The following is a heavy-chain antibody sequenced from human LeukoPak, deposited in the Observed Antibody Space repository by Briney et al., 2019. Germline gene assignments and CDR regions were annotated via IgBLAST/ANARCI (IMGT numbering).Heavy chain of an antibody. CDR1: GFTFSSYW. V-gene: IGHV3-74*01. Sequence: GGSLRLSCAASGFTFSSYWMHWVRQAPGKGLVWVSRIKSDGSTNYADSVKGRFTISRDNSKNTLFLQMTNLRAEDTAVYYCVRDKGVGRTERFDSWGPGTLVTVSS. CDR3: VRDKGVGRTERFDS. CDR2: IKSDGST. J-gene: IGHJ4*02. D-gene: IGHD1-26*01.